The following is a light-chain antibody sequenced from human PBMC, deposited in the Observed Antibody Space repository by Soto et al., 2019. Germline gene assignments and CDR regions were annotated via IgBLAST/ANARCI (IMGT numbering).Light chain of an antibody. CDR3: HQHYSSPYT. CDR1: QSLFFSSDNRNN. J-gene: IGKJ2*01. CDR2: WAS. Sequence: DIVMTQSPDSLAVSLGERATINCKSSQSLFFSSDNRNNLTWYQQKSGQPPKLLISWASTRESGVPDRFSGSGSGTDFTLTISSLQAEDVAVYYCHQHYSSPYTFGQGTELEI. V-gene: IGKV4-1*01.